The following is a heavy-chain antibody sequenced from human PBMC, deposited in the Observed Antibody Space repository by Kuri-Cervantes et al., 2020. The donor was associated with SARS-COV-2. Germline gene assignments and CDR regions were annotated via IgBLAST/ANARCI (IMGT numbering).Heavy chain of an antibody. V-gene: IGHV4-39*07. D-gene: IGHD5-18*01. J-gene: IGHJ5*02. CDR2: LYYSGGGGT. CDR3: ARILPPTAMGVDS. Sequence: SETLSLTCTVSGGSINNINYYWTWIRQPPGKGLEWIGTLYYSGGGGTYYNPSLKSRVTLSGDTSRNQFFLQLTSVTAADTAFYYCARILPPTAMGVDSWGQGALVTVSS. CDR1: GGSINNINYY.